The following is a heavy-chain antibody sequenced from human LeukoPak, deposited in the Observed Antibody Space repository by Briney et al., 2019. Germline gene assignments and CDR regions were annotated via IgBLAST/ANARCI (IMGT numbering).Heavy chain of an antibody. Sequence: ASVTVSFTASGYTFTSYGISWVRQAPGQGLEWMGWISAYNGNTNYAHKFQGRVTITRNTSITTAYMELRSLTFEDTAVYYCARVRLRNGYNWFDPWGQGTLVTVSS. J-gene: IGHJ5*02. V-gene: IGHV1-18*01. D-gene: IGHD3-3*01. CDR3: ARVRLRNGYNWFDP. CDR1: GYTFTSYG. CDR2: ISAYNGNT.